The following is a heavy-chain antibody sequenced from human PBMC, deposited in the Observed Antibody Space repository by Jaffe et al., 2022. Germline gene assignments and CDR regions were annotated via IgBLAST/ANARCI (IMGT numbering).Heavy chain of an antibody. J-gene: IGHJ6*03. Sequence: EVQLVESGGGLVQPGGSLRLSCAASGFTFSSYSMNWVRQAPGKGLEWVSYISSSSSTIYYADSVKGRFTISRDNAKNSLYLQMNSLRAEDTAVYYCAREHEGPPHYYYYYMDVWGKGTTVTVSS. CDR2: ISSSSSTI. CDR1: GFTFSSYS. CDR3: AREHEGPPHYYYYYMDV. V-gene: IGHV3-48*01.